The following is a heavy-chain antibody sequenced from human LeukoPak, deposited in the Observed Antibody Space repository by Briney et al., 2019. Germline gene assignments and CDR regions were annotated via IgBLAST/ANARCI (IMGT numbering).Heavy chain of an antibody. CDR3: PRDGDYHGNSVRFDY. V-gene: IGHV1-46*01. J-gene: IGHJ4*02. CDR2: INPSGGST. CDR1: GYTFTNYF. Sequence: ASVRVSCKTSGYTFTNYFIHWVRQAPGQGLEWMGIINPSGGSTTFSPKFQGRITLTRDTSTNTVYLDLSSLRSEDTAVYYCPRDGDYHGNSVRFDYWGQGTRVTVSS. D-gene: IGHD4-23*01.